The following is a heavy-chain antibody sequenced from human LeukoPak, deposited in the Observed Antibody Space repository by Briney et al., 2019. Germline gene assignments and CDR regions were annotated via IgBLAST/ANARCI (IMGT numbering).Heavy chain of an antibody. CDR3: EAIETIYGGLSPDDY. Sequence: SVKVSCKASGGTFNSYTISWVRQAPGQGLEWMGRIIPIYGTPNYAQKFQGRVTITADESTSTVYMEMTSLRSDDTAVYYCEAIETIYGGLSPDDYWGQGTLVTVSS. V-gene: IGHV1-69*01. CDR1: GGTFNSYT. D-gene: IGHD5-12*01. CDR2: IIPIYGTP. J-gene: IGHJ4*02.